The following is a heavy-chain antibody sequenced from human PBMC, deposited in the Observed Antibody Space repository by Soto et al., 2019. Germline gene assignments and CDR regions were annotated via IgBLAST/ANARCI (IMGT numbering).Heavy chain of an antibody. J-gene: IGHJ3*02. V-gene: IGHV3-30*18. CDR1: GFTFSSYG. CDR2: ISYDGSNK. Sequence: PGGSLRLSCAASGFTFSSYGMHWVRQAPGKGLEWVAVISYDGSNKYYADSVKGRFTISRDNSKNTLYLQMNSLRAEDTAVYYCAKDANSGHGLGAFDIWGQGTMVTVSS. D-gene: IGHD5-12*01. CDR3: AKDANSGHGLGAFDI.